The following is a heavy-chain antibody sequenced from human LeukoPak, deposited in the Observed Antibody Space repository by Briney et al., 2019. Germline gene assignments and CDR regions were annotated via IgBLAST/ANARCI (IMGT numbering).Heavy chain of an antibody. CDR3: ARVWYYDYVWPS. CDR2: INHSGST. D-gene: IGHD3-16*01. J-gene: IGHJ5*02. CDR1: GGSFSGYY. Sequence: SEILSLTCAVYGGSFSGYYWSWIRQPPGKGLEWIGEINHSGSTNYNPSLKSRVTISVDTSKNQFSLKLSSVTAADTAVYYCARVWYYDYVWPSWGQGTLVTVSS. V-gene: IGHV4-34*01.